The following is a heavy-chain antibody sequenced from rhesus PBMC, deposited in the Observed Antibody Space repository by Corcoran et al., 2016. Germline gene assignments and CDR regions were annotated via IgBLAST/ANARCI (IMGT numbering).Heavy chain of an antibody. J-gene: IGHJ4*01. Sequence: QLQLQESDPGLVKPSETLSLTCAVSGGSVSSTNWWSWIRQPPGKGLEWIGRISGSCGSTSYNPALTSRVTISTDPSKNQFSLKVSSVTAADTAVYYCAKGGYYFDYWGQGVLVTVSS. D-gene: IGHD3-9*01. CDR3: AKGGYYFDY. CDR2: ISGSCGST. V-gene: IGHV4-57*01. CDR1: GGSVSSTNW.